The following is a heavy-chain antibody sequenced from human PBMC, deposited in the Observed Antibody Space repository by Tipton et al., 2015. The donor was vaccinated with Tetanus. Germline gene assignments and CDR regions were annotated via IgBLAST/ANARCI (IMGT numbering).Heavy chain of an antibody. CDR2: IYYSGST. Sequence: TLSLTCTVSGGSISSSSYYWGWIRQPPGKGLEWIGSIYYSGSTYYNPSLKSRVTISVDTSKNQFSLKLSSVTAADTAAYYCARHEREWLRLGPGPDAFDIWGQGTMVTVSS. CDR3: ARHEREWLRLGPGPDAFDI. CDR1: GGSISSSSYY. D-gene: IGHD5-12*01. J-gene: IGHJ3*02. V-gene: IGHV4-39*01.